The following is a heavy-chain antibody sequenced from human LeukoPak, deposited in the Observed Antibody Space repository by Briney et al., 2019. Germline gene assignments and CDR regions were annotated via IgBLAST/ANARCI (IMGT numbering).Heavy chain of an antibody. CDR1: GGSISSYY. CDR3: ARGDYYDSRGVGY. D-gene: IGHD3-22*01. J-gene: IGHJ4*02. Sequence: PSETLSLTCTVSGGSISSYYWSRIRQPPGKGLEWIGYIYYSGSTNYNPSLKSRVTISVDTSKNQFSLKLSSVTAADTAVYYCARGDYYDSRGVGYWGQGTLVTVSS. CDR2: IYYSGST. V-gene: IGHV4-59*01.